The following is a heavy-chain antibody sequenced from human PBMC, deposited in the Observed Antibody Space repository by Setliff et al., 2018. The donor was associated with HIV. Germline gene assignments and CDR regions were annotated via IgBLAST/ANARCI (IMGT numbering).Heavy chain of an antibody. J-gene: IGHJ4*02. V-gene: IGHV3-74*01. D-gene: IGHD2-2*01. CDR1: GFTFSSYW. CDR2: INSDGSST. Sequence: PGGSLRLSCAASGFTFSSYWMHWVRQAPGKGLVWVSRINSDGSSTSYADSVKGRFTISRDNAKNTLYLQMNSLGAEDTAVYYCARGKIVVVPAAMRPFDYWGQGTLVTVSS. CDR3: ARGKIVVVPAAMRPFDY.